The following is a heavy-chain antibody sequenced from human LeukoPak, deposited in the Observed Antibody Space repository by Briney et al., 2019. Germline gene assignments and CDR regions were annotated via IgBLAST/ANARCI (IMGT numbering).Heavy chain of an antibody. CDR1: GGSISSYY. CDR2: IYYSGST. V-gene: IGHV4-59*01. Sequence: SETLSLTCTVSGGSISSYYWSWIRQPPGKGLEWIGYIYYSGSTNYNPSLKSRVTISVDTSKNQFSLKLSSVTAADTAVYYCARGWGYCSSTSCYALDYWGQGTLVTVSS. D-gene: IGHD2-2*01. CDR3: ARGWGYCSSTSCYALDY. J-gene: IGHJ4*02.